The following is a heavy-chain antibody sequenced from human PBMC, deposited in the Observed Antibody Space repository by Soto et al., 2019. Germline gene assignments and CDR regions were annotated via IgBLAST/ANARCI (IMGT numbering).Heavy chain of an antibody. CDR3: TRDRPPPRFDAFDI. CDR1: GFTFGDYA. CDR2: IRSKAYGGTT. Sequence: GGSLRLSCTASGFTFGDYAMSWFRQAPGKGLEWVGFIRSKAYGGTTEYAASVKGRFTISRDDSKSIAYLQMNSLKTEDTAVYYCTRDRPPPRFDAFDIWGQGTMVTVSS. V-gene: IGHV3-49*03. D-gene: IGHD6-6*01. J-gene: IGHJ3*02.